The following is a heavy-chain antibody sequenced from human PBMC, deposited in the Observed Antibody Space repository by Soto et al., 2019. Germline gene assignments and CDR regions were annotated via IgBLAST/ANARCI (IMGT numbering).Heavy chain of an antibody. D-gene: IGHD3-16*02. CDR1: GGSISSSSYY. Sequence: SETLSLTCTVSGGSISSSSYYWAWIRQPPGKGLEWIGSMYYSGSSQYSPSSLKSRVTISVDASKNQFSLKLSSVTAADTAVYYCARSPPYYDYVWGGYRPGWFDPWGQGTLVTVSS. J-gene: IGHJ5*02. CDR2: MYYSGSS. CDR3: ARSPPYYDYVWGGYRPGWFDP. V-gene: IGHV4-39*01.